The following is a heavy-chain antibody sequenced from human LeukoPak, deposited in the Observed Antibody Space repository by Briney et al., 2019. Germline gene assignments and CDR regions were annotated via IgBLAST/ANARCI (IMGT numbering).Heavy chain of an antibody. CDR1: GYTFATYA. Sequence: GASVKVSCKASGYTFATYAMHWVRQAPGQRLEWMGWISPGNDNTEYSQKFQGRVTITGDTPASTAYMELRSLRSEDTAVYYCVRDRGGATVVLWGQGTLVTVSS. CDR3: VRDRGGATVVL. J-gene: IGHJ4*02. D-gene: IGHD1-26*01. V-gene: IGHV1-3*01. CDR2: ISPGNDNT.